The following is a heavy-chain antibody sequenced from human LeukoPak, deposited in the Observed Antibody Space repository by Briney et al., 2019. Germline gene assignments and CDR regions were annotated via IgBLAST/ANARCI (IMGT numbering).Heavy chain of an antibody. J-gene: IGHJ4*02. CDR1: GGSISSSSYY. CDR3: ARSIMVRGVSD. Sequence: SETLSLTCTVSGGSISSSSYYWGWIRQPPGKGLEWIGSIYYSGSTCYNPSLKSRVTISVDTSKNQFSLKLSSVTAADTAVYYCARSIMVRGVSDWGQGTLVTVSS. D-gene: IGHD3-10*01. CDR2: IYYSGST. V-gene: IGHV4-39*07.